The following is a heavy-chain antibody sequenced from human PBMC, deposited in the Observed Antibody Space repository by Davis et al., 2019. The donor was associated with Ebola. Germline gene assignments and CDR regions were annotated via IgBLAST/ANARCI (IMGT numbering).Heavy chain of an antibody. V-gene: IGHV3-11*01. CDR3: AKDTGYSSGWYYFDY. CDR1: GFTFSDYY. J-gene: IGHJ4*02. D-gene: IGHD6-19*01. Sequence: GGSLRLSCAASGFTFSDYYMSWIRQAPGKGLEWVSYISSSGSTIYYADSVKGRFTISRDNAKNSLYLQMNSLRAEDTAVYYCAKDTGYSSGWYYFDYWGQGTLVTVSS. CDR2: ISSSGSTI.